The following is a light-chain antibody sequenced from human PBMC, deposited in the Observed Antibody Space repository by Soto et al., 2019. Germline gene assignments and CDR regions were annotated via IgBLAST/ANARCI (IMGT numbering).Light chain of an antibody. CDR1: QSVSSSY. CDR3: QQYGRSPL. Sequence: EIVLTQSPGTLSLSPGERATLSCRASQSVSSSYLAWYQQKPGQAPRLLIYGASSRATGIPDRFSGSGSGTDFTLTISRLEPEDFSLYYCQQYGRSPLFGQGTKLEIK. CDR2: GAS. V-gene: IGKV3-20*01. J-gene: IGKJ2*01.